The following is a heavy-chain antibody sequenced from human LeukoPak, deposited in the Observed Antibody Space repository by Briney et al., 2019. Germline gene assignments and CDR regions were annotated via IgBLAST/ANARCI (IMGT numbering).Heavy chain of an antibody. Sequence: GGSLRLSCAASGFTFSSYGMHWVRQAPGKGLEWVAFIRYDGSNKYYADSVKGRFTISRDNSKNTLYLQMNSLRAEDTAVYYCAKDASYCTNGVCLDYWGQGTLVTVSS. CDR1: GFTFSSYG. V-gene: IGHV3-30*02. J-gene: IGHJ4*02. CDR3: AKDASYCTNGVCLDY. D-gene: IGHD2-8*01. CDR2: IRYDGSNK.